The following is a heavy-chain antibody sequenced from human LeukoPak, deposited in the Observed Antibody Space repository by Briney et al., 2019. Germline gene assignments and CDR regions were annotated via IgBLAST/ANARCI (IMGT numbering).Heavy chain of an antibody. J-gene: IGHJ6*02. CDR3: ARSASSGWYGLDV. V-gene: IGHV3-21*01. Sequence: GGSLRLSCAASGFTFSSYNMHWVSQAPGKGLEWVSSISSSSTHIYYADFLKGRSTISRDNAKNSLYLQVNSLRAEDTSVYYCARSASSGWYGLDVWGQGTTVTVSS. CDR1: GFTFSSYN. D-gene: IGHD6-25*01. CDR2: ISSSSTHI.